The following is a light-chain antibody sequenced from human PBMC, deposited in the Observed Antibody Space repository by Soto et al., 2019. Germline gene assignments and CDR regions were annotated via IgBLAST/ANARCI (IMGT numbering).Light chain of an antibody. CDR2: GNN. J-gene: IGLJ1*01. V-gene: IGLV1-40*01. CDR1: GSNIGADYH. Sequence: QTVVTQPPSVSGAPGQRVTISCTGSGSNIGADYHVHWYQQLPGTAPKLLIYGNNNRPSGVPDRFSGSKSGTSASLAITGLQAEDEGDYFCQSYDNSLSGSYVFGSGTKLTVL. CDR3: QSYDNSLSGSYV.